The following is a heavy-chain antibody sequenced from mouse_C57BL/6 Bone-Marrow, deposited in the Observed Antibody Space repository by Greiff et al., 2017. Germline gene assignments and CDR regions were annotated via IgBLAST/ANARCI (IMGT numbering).Heavy chain of an antibody. Sequence: QVQLQQSGAELVRPGTSVKMSCKASGYTFTNYWIGWAKPRPGHGLEWIGDIYPGGGYTNYNEKFKGKATLTADKSSSTAYMQFSSLTSEDSAIYCCAVGPHYYGSFYYFDYWGQGTTLTVSS. CDR1: GYTFTNYW. CDR2: IYPGGGYT. D-gene: IGHD1-1*01. CDR3: AVGPHYYGSFYYFDY. J-gene: IGHJ2*01. V-gene: IGHV1-63*01.